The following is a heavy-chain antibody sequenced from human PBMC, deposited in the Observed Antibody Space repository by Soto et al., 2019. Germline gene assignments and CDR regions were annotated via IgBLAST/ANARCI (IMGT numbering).Heavy chain of an antibody. CDR1: GGSISSGGYY. CDR3: AGVGAISWLDP. CDR2: IYYSGST. V-gene: IGHV4-31*03. Sequence: SETLSLTCTVSGGSISSGGYYWSWIRQHPGKGLEWIGYIYYSGSTYYNPSLKSRVTISVDTSKNQFSLKLSSVTAADTAVYYGAGVGAISWLDPWGQETLVTVS. D-gene: IGHD3-16*01. J-gene: IGHJ5*02.